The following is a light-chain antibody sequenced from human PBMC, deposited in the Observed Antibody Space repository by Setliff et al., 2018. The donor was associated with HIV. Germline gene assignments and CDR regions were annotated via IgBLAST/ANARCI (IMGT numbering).Light chain of an antibody. CDR1: SSDVGRYDY. CDR2: DVT. Sequence: QSALTQPASASGSPGQSVTISCTGTSSDVGRYDYVSWYQQHPGKAPKLMIYDVTNRPSGVSNRFSGSKSGNTASLTISGLQAGDEADYYCSSYTTSSTKNVFGTGTKV. J-gene: IGLJ1*01. V-gene: IGLV2-14*03. CDR3: SSYTTSSTKNV.